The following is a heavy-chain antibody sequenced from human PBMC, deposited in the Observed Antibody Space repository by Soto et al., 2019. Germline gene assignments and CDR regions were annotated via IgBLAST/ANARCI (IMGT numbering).Heavy chain of an antibody. V-gene: IGHV4-34*01. CDR3: ARARPGPTAAAGTCNWFDH. Sequence: PSETLSLTCAVYGGSFSGYYWSWIRQPPGKGLEWIGEINHSGSTNFNPSLKSRVSISVDTSKNQFSLKLSSVTAADTAVYYCARARPGPTAAAGTCNWFDHWGQGTLLTVSS. D-gene: IGHD6-13*01. J-gene: IGHJ5*02. CDR1: GGSFSGYY. CDR2: INHSGST.